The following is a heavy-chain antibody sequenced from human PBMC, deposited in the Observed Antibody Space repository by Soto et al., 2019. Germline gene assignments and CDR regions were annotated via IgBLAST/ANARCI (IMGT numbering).Heavy chain of an antibody. J-gene: IGHJ5*02. Sequence: AGGSLRLSCAASGFTFSSYAMSWVRQAPGKGLEWVSAISGSGGSTYYADSVKGRFTISRDNSKNTLYLQMNSLRAEDTAVYYCAKDPPEAVKLLWFGDDTYNWFDPWGQGTLVTVSS. CDR3: AKDPPEAVKLLWFGDDTYNWFDP. V-gene: IGHV3-23*01. D-gene: IGHD3-10*01. CDR1: GFTFSSYA. CDR2: ISGSGGST.